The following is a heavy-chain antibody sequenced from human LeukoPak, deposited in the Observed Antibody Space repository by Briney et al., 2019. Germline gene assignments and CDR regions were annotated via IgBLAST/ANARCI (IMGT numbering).Heavy chain of an antibody. CDR3: AREDSGSYGLPKH. V-gene: IGHV1-2*02. CDR1: GYTFTGYY. Sequence: GASVKVSCKASGYTFTGYYMHWVRQAPGQGLEWMGWINPNSGGTNYAQKFQGRVTMTRDTSISTAYMELSRLRSDDTAAYYCAREDSGSYGLPKHWGQGTLVTVSS. J-gene: IGHJ1*01. CDR2: INPNSGGT. D-gene: IGHD1-26*01.